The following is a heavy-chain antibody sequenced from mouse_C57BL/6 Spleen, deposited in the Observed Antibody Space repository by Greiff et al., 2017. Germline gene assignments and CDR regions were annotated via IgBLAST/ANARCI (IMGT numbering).Heavy chain of an antibody. CDR1: GYTFTSYW. D-gene: IGHD2-4*01. J-gene: IGHJ4*01. CDR3: AREIYYDLYYAMDY. Sequence: QVQLQQPGAELVRPGTSVKLSCKASGYTFTSYWMHWVKQRPGQGLEWIGVIDPSDSYTNYNQKFKGKATLTVDTSSSTAYMQLSSLTSEDSAVYYCAREIYYDLYYAMDYWGQGTSVTVSS. CDR2: IDPSDSYT. V-gene: IGHV1-59*01.